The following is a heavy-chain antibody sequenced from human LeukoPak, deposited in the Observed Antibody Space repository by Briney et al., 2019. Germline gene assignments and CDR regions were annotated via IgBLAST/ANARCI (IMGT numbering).Heavy chain of an antibody. Sequence: SETLSLTCAVSGYSIRSGYYWAWIRQPPGKGRDWIGSIYDSGSTYYNPSLKSRLTISVDRSKTPFSLKLSSVTAADTAVYYCARDQVGATHSDAFDLWGQGTLVTVSS. D-gene: IGHD1-26*01. CDR3: ARDQVGATHSDAFDL. CDR1: GYSIRSGYY. CDR2: IYDSGST. V-gene: IGHV4-38-2*02. J-gene: IGHJ3*01.